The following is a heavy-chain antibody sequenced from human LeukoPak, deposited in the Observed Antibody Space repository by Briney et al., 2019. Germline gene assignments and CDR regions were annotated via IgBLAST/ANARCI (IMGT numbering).Heavy chain of an antibody. J-gene: IGHJ3*02. Sequence: GRSLRLSCAASGFTFSSYGVHWVRQAPGKGLEWVAVTSYDGTNKYYADSVKGRFTISRDNSTTTLYLQMNSLRVEDTAVYYCAKDRAGYGDAFDIWGQGTMVTVSS. CDR2: TSYDGTNK. CDR1: GFTFSSYG. CDR3: AKDRAGYGDAFDI. D-gene: IGHD5-18*01. V-gene: IGHV3-30*18.